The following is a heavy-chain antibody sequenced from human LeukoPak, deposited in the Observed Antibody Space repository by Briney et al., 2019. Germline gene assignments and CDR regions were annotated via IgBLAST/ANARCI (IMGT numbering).Heavy chain of an antibody. CDR2: ISSSSSYI. D-gene: IGHD3-3*01. J-gene: IGHJ4*02. CDR1: GFTFSSYS. CDR3: ARAGDLGVVIPYYFDY. V-gene: IGHV3-21*01. Sequence: PGGSLRLSCAASGFTFSSYSMNWVRQAPGKGLEWVSSISSSSSYIYYADSVKGRFTISRDNAKNSLYLQMNSLGAEDTAVYYCARAGDLGVVIPYYFDYWGQGTLVTVSS.